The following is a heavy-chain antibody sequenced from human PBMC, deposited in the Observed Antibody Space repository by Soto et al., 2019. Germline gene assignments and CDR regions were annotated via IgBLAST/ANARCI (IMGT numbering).Heavy chain of an antibody. CDR1: GFTFDDYA. CDR3: AKGIPGYYYGVDV. J-gene: IGHJ6*02. CDR2: ISWNSGSV. V-gene: IGHV3-9*01. Sequence: EVQLVESGGGLVQPGRSLRLSCAASGFTFDDYAMHWVRQVSGKGLEWVSGISWNSGSVGYADSVKGRFTISRDNAKNSLYLHMNSLRAEDTALYYCAKGIPGYYYGVDVWGQGTTVTVSS.